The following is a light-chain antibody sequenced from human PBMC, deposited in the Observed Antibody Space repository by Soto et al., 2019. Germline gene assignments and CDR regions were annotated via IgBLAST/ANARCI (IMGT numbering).Light chain of an antibody. CDR2: SAS. CDR1: QSVSTSY. V-gene: IGKV3-20*01. Sequence: EIVLTQSPGTLSLSPGERATLSCRASQSVSTSYLAWYQQKPGQAPRLLIYSASSRATGIPDRFSGSGSGTDFTLTNSRLEHEEFAVYYCQLYDNSLYTFGQGTGLEIK. J-gene: IGKJ2*01. CDR3: QLYDNSLYT.